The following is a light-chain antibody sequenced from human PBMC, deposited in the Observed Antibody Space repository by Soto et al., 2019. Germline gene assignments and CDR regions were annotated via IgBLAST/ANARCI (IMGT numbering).Light chain of an antibody. CDR2: DAS. J-gene: IGKJ3*01. Sequence: EIVLTQSPATLSLSPGERATLSCRASQSVRSYLAWSQQRRGQAPRILIYDASSRATGNPARFSGSGSATDFTLTISSLEPEDFAVYYCQQRSNWPPFTFGPGTQVEMK. CDR1: QSVRSY. CDR3: QQRSNWPPFT. V-gene: IGKV3-11*01.